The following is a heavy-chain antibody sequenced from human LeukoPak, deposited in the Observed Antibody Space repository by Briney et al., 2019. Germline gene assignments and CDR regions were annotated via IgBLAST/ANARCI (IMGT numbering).Heavy chain of an antibody. J-gene: IGHJ2*01. V-gene: IGHV4-4*07. CDR1: GGSISSYH. Sequence: SETLSLTCTVSGGSISSYHWSWIRQPAGKGLEWIGHIYTPGSTKYNPSLKSRVTMSVDTSKNQFSLKLSSVTAADTAVYYCARDTDYGDYSYWYFDLWGRGTLVTVSS. CDR2: IYTPGST. CDR3: ARDTDYGDYSYWYFDL. D-gene: IGHD4-17*01.